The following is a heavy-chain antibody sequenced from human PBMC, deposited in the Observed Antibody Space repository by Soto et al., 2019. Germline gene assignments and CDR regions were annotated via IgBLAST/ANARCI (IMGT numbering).Heavy chain of an antibody. CDR3: ARDLEDDSSGYYLSGDY. CDR1: GGTFSSYA. CDR2: IIPIFGTA. Sequence: EASVKVSCKASGGTFSSYAISWVRQAPGQGLEWMGGIIPIFGTANYAQKFQGRVTITADESTSTAYMELSSLRSEDTAVYYCARDLEDDSSGYYLSGDYWGQGTLVTVSS. V-gene: IGHV1-69*13. J-gene: IGHJ4*02. D-gene: IGHD3-22*01.